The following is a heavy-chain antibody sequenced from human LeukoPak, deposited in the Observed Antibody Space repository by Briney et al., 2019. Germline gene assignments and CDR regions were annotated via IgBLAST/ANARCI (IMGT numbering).Heavy chain of an antibody. Sequence: GGSLRLSCAASGFTFSSYWMSWVRQAPGKGLEWVANIKQDGSEKYYVDSVKGRFTISRDNAKNSLYLQMNSLGAEDTAVYYCARMEDIVVVVAASEKYFDYWGQGTLVTVSS. D-gene: IGHD2-15*01. CDR3: ARMEDIVVVVAASEKYFDY. CDR2: IKQDGSEK. V-gene: IGHV3-7*01. J-gene: IGHJ4*02. CDR1: GFTFSSYW.